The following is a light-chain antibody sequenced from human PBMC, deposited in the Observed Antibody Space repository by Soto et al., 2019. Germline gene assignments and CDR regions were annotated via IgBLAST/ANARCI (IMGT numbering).Light chain of an antibody. CDR3: QQYGSSLFT. V-gene: IGKV3-20*01. Sequence: DIVLTQSPGTLSLSPGERATISCRASQSVSSSYLAWYQQTPGQAPRLLIYGASSRATGIPDRFSGSGSGTDFTLTISRLEPEDFAVYYCQQYGSSLFTFGPGTKVDI. CDR2: GAS. CDR1: QSVSSSY. J-gene: IGKJ3*01.